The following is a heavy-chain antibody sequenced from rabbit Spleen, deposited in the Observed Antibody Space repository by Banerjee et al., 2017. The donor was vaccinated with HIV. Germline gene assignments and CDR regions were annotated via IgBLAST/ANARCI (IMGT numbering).Heavy chain of an antibody. CDR1: GFSFSFVNY. V-gene: IGHV1S45*01. J-gene: IGHJ4*01. Sequence: QEQLVESGGGLVQPEGSLTLTCTASGFSFSFVNYMCWVRQAPGKGLEWIACIYGGGSGSTYYASWAKGRFTISKTSSTTVTLQMTSLTAADTATYFCATDYATYFDWDDFNLWGPGTLVTVS. CDR2: IYGGGSGST. D-gene: IGHD6-1*01. CDR3: ATDYATYFDWDDFNL.